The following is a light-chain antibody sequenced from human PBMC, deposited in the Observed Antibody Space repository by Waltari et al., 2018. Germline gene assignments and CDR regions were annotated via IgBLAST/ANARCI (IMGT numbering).Light chain of an antibody. CDR3: QKYVRLPAT. CDR2: DAS. CDR1: QSVSRA. J-gene: IGKJ1*01. V-gene: IGKV3-20*01. Sequence: EIVLTQSPGTLSLSPGETATLSCRASQSVSRALAWYQQKPGQAPRLLIYDASTRATGIPDRFSGSGSVTDFSLTISRLEPEDFAGYYCQKYVRLPATFGQGTKVEIK.